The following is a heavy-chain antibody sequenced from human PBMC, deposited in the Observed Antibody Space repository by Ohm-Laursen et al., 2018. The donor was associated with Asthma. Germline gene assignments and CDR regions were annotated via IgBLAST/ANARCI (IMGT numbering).Heavy chain of an antibody. CDR1: GFTFNFHR. D-gene: IGHD5-12*01. CDR2: TSSDSNYI. CDR3: ARVGYSGTPGDY. V-gene: IGHV3-21*01. Sequence: SLRLSCAASGFTFNFHRMSWLRQAPGKGLEWVSTTSSDSNYIYYADSVRGRFTVSRDNADNSLFLHLTSLRAEDTAVYYCARVGYSGTPGDYWGQGTLVSVSS. J-gene: IGHJ4*02.